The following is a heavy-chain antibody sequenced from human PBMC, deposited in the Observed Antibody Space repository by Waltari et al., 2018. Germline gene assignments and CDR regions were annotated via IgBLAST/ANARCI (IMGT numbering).Heavy chain of an antibody. CDR1: GFTFSTYS. Sequence: EVQLVESGGGLVKPGGSLRLSCAASGFTFSTYSMNWVRQAPGKGLEWVSSISSSRTYIYYADSVRGRFTISRDNAKNSLYLQMNSLRAEDTAVYFCAREGKGYGGSYFDYWGQGTLVIVSS. V-gene: IGHV3-21*02. CDR3: AREGKGYGGSYFDY. J-gene: IGHJ4*02. D-gene: IGHD2-15*01. CDR2: ISSSRTYI.